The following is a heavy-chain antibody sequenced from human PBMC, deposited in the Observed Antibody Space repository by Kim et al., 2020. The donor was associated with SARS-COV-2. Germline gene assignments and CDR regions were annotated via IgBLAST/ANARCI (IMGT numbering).Heavy chain of an antibody. Sequence: GGSLRLSCAASGFTFSSCAIHWVRQAPGKGLEWVAVISYDGSNKNYADSVKGRFTISRDNSKNTLYLQMNSLRAEDTALYYRARDPWSRLRGLTYSYYGMEVWDQGTTVTVSS. CDR1: GFTFSSCA. J-gene: IGHJ6*02. V-gene: IGHV3-30-3*01. CDR2: ISYDGSNK. D-gene: IGHD3-10*01. CDR3: ARDPWSRLRGLTYSYYGMEV.